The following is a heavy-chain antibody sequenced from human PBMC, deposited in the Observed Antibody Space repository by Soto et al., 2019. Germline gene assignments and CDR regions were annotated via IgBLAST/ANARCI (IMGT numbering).Heavy chain of an antibody. V-gene: IGHV1-2*04. CDR2: INPKSGGT. CDR1: GYTFGAYY. J-gene: IGHJ6*02. D-gene: IGHD2-8*01. CDR3: ARGDSTDCSNGVCSFFYNHDMDV. Sequence: ASVKVSCKASGYTFGAYYIHWVRQAPGQGLEWLGRINPKSGGTSTAQKFQGWVTMTTDTSISTASMELTRLTSDDTAIYYCARGDSTDCSNGVCSFFYNHDMDVWGQGTTVTVSS.